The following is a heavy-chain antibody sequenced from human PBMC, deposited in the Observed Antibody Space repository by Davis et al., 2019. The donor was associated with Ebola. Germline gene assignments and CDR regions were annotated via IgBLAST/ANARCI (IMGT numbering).Heavy chain of an antibody. Sequence: GESLKISCAVSGLPFRGYGMHWVRQAPGKGLEWVALISDDETLKHYGDSVKGRFTISRDNSKKTLYLQMNSLRVEETAIYYCAKHQVYCSTTNCYIWGQGTMVTVSS. D-gene: IGHD2-2*01. J-gene: IGHJ3*02. V-gene: IGHV3-30*18. CDR2: ISDDETLK. CDR1: GLPFRGYG. CDR3: AKHQVYCSTTNCYI.